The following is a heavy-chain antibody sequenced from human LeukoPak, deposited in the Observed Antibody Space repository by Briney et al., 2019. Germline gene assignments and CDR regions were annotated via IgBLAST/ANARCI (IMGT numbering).Heavy chain of an antibody. Sequence: SETLSLTCTVSDGSISSYYWSWIRQPAGKGLEWIGRLYTSGSTNYNPSLKSRVTMSVDTSKNQFSLKLSSVTAADTAVYYCACSSSGWFWNYWGQGTLVNVSS. J-gene: IGHJ4*02. CDR2: LYTSGST. CDR1: DGSISSYY. V-gene: IGHV4-4*07. D-gene: IGHD6-19*01. CDR3: ACSSSGWFWNY.